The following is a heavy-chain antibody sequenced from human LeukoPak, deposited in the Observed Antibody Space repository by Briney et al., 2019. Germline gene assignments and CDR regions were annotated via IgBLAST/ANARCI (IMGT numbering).Heavy chain of an antibody. CDR1: GYKFPDYW. CDR2: IYPGDSET. CDR3: ARRLAEWQSWFDP. Sequence: GESLKISCKGSGYKFPDYWIAWVRQMPGRGLECMGIIYPGDSETTYNPSFQGHVTISADKSTNTAYLQWNSLKASDSGMYYCARRLAEWQSWFDPWGQGTPVTVSS. D-gene: IGHD3-3*02. J-gene: IGHJ5*02. V-gene: IGHV5-51*01.